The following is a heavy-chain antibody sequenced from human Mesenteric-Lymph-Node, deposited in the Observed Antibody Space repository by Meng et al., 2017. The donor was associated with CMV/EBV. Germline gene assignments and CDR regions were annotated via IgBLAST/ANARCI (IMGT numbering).Heavy chain of an antibody. D-gene: IGHD2-8*02. Sequence: GGSLRLSCAASGFTFSSYAMSWVRQAPGKGLEWVSTISDGTFYADSVKGRFTISRDDSRNTLSLQMNSLRAEDTAVYYCAQGLVKFDNWGQGTLVTVSS. V-gene: IGHV3-23*01. CDR1: GFTFSSYA. CDR3: AQGLVKFDN. CDR2: ISDGT. J-gene: IGHJ4*02.